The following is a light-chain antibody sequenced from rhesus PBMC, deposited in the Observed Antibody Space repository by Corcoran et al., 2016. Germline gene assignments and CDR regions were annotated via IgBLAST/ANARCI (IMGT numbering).Light chain of an antibody. CDR3: QQYSNWPHS. CDR1: QSVSSN. Sequence: EIVMTQSPATLSLSPGKRATLSCRASQSVSSNLAWYQPKPGQAPSLLIYGASSRATGIPDRFSGSGSGTDFTLTISSLEPEDFAVNYCQQYSNWPHSFGQGTKVEIK. CDR2: GAS. J-gene: IGKJ2*01. V-gene: IGKV3-42*03.